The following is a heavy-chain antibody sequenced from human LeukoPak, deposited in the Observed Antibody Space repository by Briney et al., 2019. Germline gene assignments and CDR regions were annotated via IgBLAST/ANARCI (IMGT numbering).Heavy chain of an antibody. D-gene: IGHD5-12*01. CDR2: IIYILDKT. CDR3: VTLSGGDGYNFQSLGMDV. V-gene: IGHV1-69*04. J-gene: IGHJ3*01. CDR1: GGTLNDYA. Sequence: SVKVSRKASGGTLNDYAISWVRQAPGQGLEWMGRIIYILDKTSYGQNFQGRVTFTSDKSTGAAYMELTSLRSEDTAMYYCVTLSGGDGYNFQSLGMDVWGQGTMVTVSS.